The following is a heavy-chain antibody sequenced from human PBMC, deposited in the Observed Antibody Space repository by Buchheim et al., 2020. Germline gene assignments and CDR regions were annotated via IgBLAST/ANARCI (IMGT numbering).Heavy chain of an antibody. Sequence: QVQLQQWGAGLLKPSETLSLTCAVYGGSFSGNYWSWIRQPPGKGLEWIGEINHSGSTNYNPSLKSRVTISVDTSKNQFSLKLSSVTAADTAVYYCAREGYYDILTGYYNGAFRLKRHDYWGQGTL. D-gene: IGHD3-9*01. CDR1: GGSFSGNY. J-gene: IGHJ4*02. CDR3: AREGYYDILTGYYNGAFRLKRHDY. V-gene: IGHV4-34*01. CDR2: INHSGST.